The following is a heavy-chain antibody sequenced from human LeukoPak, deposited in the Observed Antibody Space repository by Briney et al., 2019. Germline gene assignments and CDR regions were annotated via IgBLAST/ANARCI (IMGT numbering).Heavy chain of an antibody. Sequence: SETLSLTCTVSGGSVSSVSLYWSWVRQPAGKGLEWIGRIYTSGITDYNPSLKSRVTISLDTSKNQFSLNLTSVTAADTAMYYCTRANGYGLIDYWGQGTLVTVSS. D-gene: IGHD3-16*01. CDR2: IYTSGIT. CDR3: TRANGYGLIDY. CDR1: GGSVSSVSLY. J-gene: IGHJ4*02. V-gene: IGHV4-61*02.